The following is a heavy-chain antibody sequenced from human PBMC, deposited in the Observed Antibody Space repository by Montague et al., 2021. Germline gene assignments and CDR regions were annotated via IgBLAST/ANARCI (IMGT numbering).Heavy chain of an antibody. V-gene: IGHV6-1*01. Sequence: CAISGDSVSSNSVTWHWIRQSPSRGLEWLGRTYYRSKCANDYALSVRSRITFNPDTSKNQFSLQLDSVTPEDTAVYYCVRQSVSGKFDYWGQGTRVTVSS. D-gene: IGHD6-19*01. J-gene: IGHJ4*02. CDR3: VRQSVSGKFDY. CDR2: TYYRSKCAN. CDR1: GDSVSSNSVT.